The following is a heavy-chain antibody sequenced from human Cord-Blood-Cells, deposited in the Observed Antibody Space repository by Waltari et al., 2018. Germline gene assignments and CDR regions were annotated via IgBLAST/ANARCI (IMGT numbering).Heavy chain of an antibody. Sequence: QVQLVESGGGVVQPGRSLRLSCAASGFTFSSYGMHWVRQAPGKGLEWVAVIWYDGSNKYYADSVKGRFTISGDNSKNTLYLQMNSLRAEDTAVYYCARSPPSGYLDYWGQGTLVTVSS. J-gene: IGHJ4*02. V-gene: IGHV3-33*01. D-gene: IGHD3-3*01. CDR3: ARSPPSGYLDY. CDR2: IWYDGSNK. CDR1: GFTFSSYG.